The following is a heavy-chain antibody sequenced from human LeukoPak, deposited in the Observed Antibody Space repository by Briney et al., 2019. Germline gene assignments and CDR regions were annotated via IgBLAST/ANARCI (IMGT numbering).Heavy chain of an antibody. V-gene: IGHV1-69*10. J-gene: IGHJ3*02. Sequence: ASVRVSCKASGGTFSSYAISWVRQAPGQGLEWMGGIIPILGIANYAQKFQGRVTITADKSTSTAYMELSSLRSEDTAVYYCARDRDYGDYSAFDIWGQGTMVTVSS. CDR3: ARDRDYGDYSAFDI. CDR1: GGTFSSYA. CDR2: IIPILGIA. D-gene: IGHD4-17*01.